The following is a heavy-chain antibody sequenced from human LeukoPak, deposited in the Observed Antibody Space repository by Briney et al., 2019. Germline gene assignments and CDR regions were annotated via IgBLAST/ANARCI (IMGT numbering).Heavy chain of an antibody. CDR2: IYTSGST. V-gene: IGHV4-4*07. CDR3: ARDRATNYYYGMDV. J-gene: IGHJ6*02. Sequence: SETLSLTCTVSGGSISSYYWSWIRQPAGKGLEWIGRIYTSGSTNYNPSLKSRVTMSVDASKNQFSLKLSSVTAADTAVYYCARDRATNYYYGMDVWGQGTTVTVSS. CDR1: GGSISSYY. D-gene: IGHD5-24*01.